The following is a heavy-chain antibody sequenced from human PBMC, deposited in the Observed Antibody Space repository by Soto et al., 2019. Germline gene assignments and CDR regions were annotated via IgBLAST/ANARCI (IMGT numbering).Heavy chain of an antibody. CDR1: GFTFKSYA. D-gene: IGHD4-17*01. Sequence: EVQLSESGGGLAQPGGSLRLSCAASGFTFKSYAMNWVRQGPGKGLEWVSSISGGGRSTHYADSVEGRFTISRDNSKNALSLHMNALRADDTAVYFCARGTLSTTVTTWSYFDSWVLGTLVCVSS. J-gene: IGHJ4*02. CDR2: ISGGGRST. CDR3: ARGTLSTTVTTWSYFDS. V-gene: IGHV3-23*01.